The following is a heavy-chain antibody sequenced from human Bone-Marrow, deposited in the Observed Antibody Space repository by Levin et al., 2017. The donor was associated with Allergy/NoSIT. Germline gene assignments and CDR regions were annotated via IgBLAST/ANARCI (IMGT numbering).Heavy chain of an antibody. CDR2: ISAYNGNT. CDR3: ARDRGVVVAATRVYFDY. Sequence: GESLKISCKASGYTFTSYGISWVRQAPGQGLEWMGWISAYNGNTNYAQKLQGRVTMTTDTSTSTAYMELRSLRSDDTAVYYCARDRGVVVAATRVYFDYWGQGTLVTVSS. D-gene: IGHD2-15*01. CDR1: GYTFTSYG. V-gene: IGHV1-18*01. J-gene: IGHJ4*02.